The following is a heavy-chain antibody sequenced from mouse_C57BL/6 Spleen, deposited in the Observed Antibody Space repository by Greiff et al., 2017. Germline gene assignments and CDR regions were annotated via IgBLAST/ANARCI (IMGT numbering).Heavy chain of an antibody. J-gene: IGHJ2*01. V-gene: IGHV1-82*01. Sequence: QVQLQQSGPELVKPGASVKISCKASGYAFSSSWMNWVKQRPGKGLEWIGRIYPGDGDTNYNGKFKGKATLTADKSSSTAYMQLSSLTSEDSAVYFCARLYPEGFDYWGQGTTLTVSS. CDR3: ARLYPEGFDY. CDR1: GYAFSSSW. CDR2: IYPGDGDT.